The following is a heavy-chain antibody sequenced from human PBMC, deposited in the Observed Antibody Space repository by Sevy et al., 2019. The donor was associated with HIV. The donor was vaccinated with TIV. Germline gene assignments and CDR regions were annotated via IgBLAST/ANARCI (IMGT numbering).Heavy chain of an antibody. J-gene: IGHJ3*02. CDR3: ANVTPHIVATIIEDAFDI. D-gene: IGHD5-12*01. CDR2: ISGSGGST. Sequence: GGSLRLSCAASGFTFSSYAMSWVRQAPGKGLEWVSAISGSGGSTYYADSVKGRFTISRDNSKNTLYLQMNSLRAEDTAVYYCANVTPHIVATIIEDAFDIWGQGTMVTVSS. V-gene: IGHV3-23*01. CDR1: GFTFSSYA.